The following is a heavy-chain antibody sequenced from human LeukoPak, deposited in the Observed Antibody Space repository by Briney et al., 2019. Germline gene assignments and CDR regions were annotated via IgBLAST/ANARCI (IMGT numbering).Heavy chain of an antibody. J-gene: IGHJ4*02. V-gene: IGHV4-34*01. Sequence: PSETLSLTCAVYGGSFSGYYWSWIRQPPGKGLEWIGEINHSGSTNYNPSLKSRVTISVDTPKNQFSLKLSSVTAADTAVYYCARSWGFPLDYWGQGTLVTVSS. CDR1: GGSFSGYY. D-gene: IGHD3-16*01. CDR3: ARSWGFPLDY. CDR2: INHSGST.